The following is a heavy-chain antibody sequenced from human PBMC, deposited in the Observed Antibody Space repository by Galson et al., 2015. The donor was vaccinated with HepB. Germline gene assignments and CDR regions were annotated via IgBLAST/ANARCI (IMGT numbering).Heavy chain of an antibody. J-gene: IGHJ6*02. V-gene: IGHV3-66*01. CDR2: IYSGGST. Sequence: SLRLSCAASGFTVSSNYMSWVRLAPGKGLEWVSVIYSGGSTYYADSVKGRFTISRDNSKNTLYLQMNSLRAEDTAVYYCARDDGSGNYYYYYGMDVWGQGTTVTVSS. D-gene: IGHD3-10*01. CDR3: ARDDGSGNYYYYYGMDV. CDR1: GFTVSSNY.